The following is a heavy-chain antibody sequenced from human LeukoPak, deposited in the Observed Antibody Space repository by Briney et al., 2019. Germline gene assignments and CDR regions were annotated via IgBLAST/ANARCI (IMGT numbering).Heavy chain of an antibody. CDR3: ATDGQPHAPYSSSVYGMDV. Sequence: ASVQVSRKVSRYTLTELSLHWVRQAPRKGVAGMGGFYPVDGENHYAQKFQGRATMTEDTSTYTAYMELSSLRSEDTAVYDCATDGQPHAPYSSSVYGMDVWGQGTTVIVSS. D-gene: IGHD6-6*01. J-gene: IGHJ6*02. CDR1: RYTLTELS. CDR2: FYPVDGEN. V-gene: IGHV1-24*01.